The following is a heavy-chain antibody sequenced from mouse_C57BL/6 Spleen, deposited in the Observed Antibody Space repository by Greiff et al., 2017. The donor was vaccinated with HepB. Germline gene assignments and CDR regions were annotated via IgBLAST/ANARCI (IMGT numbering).Heavy chain of an antibody. CDR3: ASHYYYGTLGY. J-gene: IGHJ2*01. Sequence: EVKLMESGGGLVQPGGSLSLSCAASGFTFTDYYMSWVRQPPGKALEWLGFIRNKANGYTTEYSASVKGRFTISRDNSQSILYLQMNALRAEDSATYYCASHYYYGTLGYWGQGTTLTVSS. CDR1: GFTFTDYY. D-gene: IGHD1-1*01. V-gene: IGHV7-3*01. CDR2: IRNKANGYTT.